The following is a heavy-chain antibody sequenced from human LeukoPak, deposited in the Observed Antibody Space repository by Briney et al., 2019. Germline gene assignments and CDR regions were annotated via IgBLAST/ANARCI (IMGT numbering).Heavy chain of an antibody. Sequence: GGSLRLTRAASGFTFSNYLIHWVRQAPGKGLVWVSRINSDGSTTNYADSVKGRFTISRDNAKSTVYLQVNSLRAEDTAVYYCARGSAAPCLIAYWGKDTLFTASS. J-gene: IGHJ1*01. CDR3: ARGSAAPCLIAY. D-gene: IGHD6-13*01. CDR2: INSDGSTT. CDR1: GFTFSNYL. V-gene: IGHV3-74*01.